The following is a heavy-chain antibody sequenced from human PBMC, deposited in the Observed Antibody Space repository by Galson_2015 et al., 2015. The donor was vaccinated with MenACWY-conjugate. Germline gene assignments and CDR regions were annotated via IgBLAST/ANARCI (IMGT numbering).Heavy chain of an antibody. CDR2: ISPGDSNT. Sequence: QSGAEVKKPGESLKLSCKTSGYSFTTYWIAWVRQMPGTGLEWMGLISPGDSNTRYSPSFQGQVTLSADKSITTAYLQWSSLKASDTAMYYCARHPPGGRGMDVWGQGTTVTVSS. CDR1: GYSFTTYW. J-gene: IGHJ6*02. V-gene: IGHV5-51*01. D-gene: IGHD1-26*01. CDR3: ARHPPGGRGMDV.